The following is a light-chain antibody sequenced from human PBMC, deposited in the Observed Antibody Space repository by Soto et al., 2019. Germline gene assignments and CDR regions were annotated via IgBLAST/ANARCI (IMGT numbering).Light chain of an antibody. Sequence: IVLTHSPGIQYMSPRERATLSRRASQSVSSSYLAWYQQKPGQAPRLLIYGASSRPAGIPDRFSGSGSGADFTLTISRLEPEDFVVYYCQQYGGSPQTFGQGTKVDIK. V-gene: IGKV3-20*01. CDR1: QSVSSSY. CDR3: QQYGGSPQT. J-gene: IGKJ2*01. CDR2: GAS.